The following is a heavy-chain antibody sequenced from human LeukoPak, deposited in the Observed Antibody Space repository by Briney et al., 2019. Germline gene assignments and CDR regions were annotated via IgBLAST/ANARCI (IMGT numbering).Heavy chain of an antibody. Sequence: GASVKVSCKASGYTFTGYYMHWVRQAPGQGLEWMGWINPNSGGTNYAQKFQGRVTMTRDTSISTAYMELSRLRPDDTAVYYCARDGGYCSGGSCHRGAFDIWGQGTMVTVSS. CDR2: INPNSGGT. V-gene: IGHV1-2*02. CDR3: ARDGGYCSGGSCHRGAFDI. CDR1: GYTFTGYY. D-gene: IGHD2-15*01. J-gene: IGHJ3*02.